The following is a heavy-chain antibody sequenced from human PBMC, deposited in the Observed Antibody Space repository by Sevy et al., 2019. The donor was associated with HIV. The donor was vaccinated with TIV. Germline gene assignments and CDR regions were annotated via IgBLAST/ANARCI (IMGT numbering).Heavy chain of an antibody. D-gene: IGHD3-16*01. J-gene: IGHJ4*02. V-gene: IGHV3-33*06. Sequence: GGSLRLSCAASGFTFSNYGMHWVRQAPGRGLEWVAVIWFDGSNKLYADSVKGRFTISRDNSKNTVELQLNSLRAEDTAVYYCAKGMLITQYYFDHWGQGTLVTVSS. CDR3: AKGMLITQYYFDH. CDR2: IWFDGSNK. CDR1: GFTFSNYG.